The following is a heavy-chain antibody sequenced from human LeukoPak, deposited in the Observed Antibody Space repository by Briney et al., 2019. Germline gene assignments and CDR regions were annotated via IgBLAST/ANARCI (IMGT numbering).Heavy chain of an antibody. Sequence: ASVTVSCKASGYTFTSYDINWVRQATGQGLEWMGWMNPNSGKTGYAQKFQGRVTMTRSTSINTAYMELSSLRSEDTAIYYCARESGFYASGSRYWGQGTLVTVSS. CDR2: MNPNSGKT. CDR1: GYTFTSYD. CDR3: ARESGFYASGSRY. D-gene: IGHD3-10*01. V-gene: IGHV1-8*01. J-gene: IGHJ4*02.